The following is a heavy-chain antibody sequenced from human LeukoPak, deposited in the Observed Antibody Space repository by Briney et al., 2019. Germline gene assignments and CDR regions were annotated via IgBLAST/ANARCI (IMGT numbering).Heavy chain of an antibody. Sequence: GGSLRLSCAVSGFTFSSHGMGWVRQAPGKGLEWVAGITDNGGDRNYADSVKGRFTISRDDSKSTLDLQMNSLRAEDTALYYCARDGSWGWAQYDYWGQGVLVIVSS. CDR2: ITDNGGDR. V-gene: IGHV3-23*01. D-gene: IGHD5-24*01. CDR3: ARDGSWGWAQYDY. J-gene: IGHJ4*02. CDR1: GFTFSSHG.